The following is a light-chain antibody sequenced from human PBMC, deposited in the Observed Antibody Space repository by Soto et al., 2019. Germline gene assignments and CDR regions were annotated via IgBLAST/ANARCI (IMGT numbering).Light chain of an antibody. CDR2: DAS. CDR1: QSVSGW. J-gene: IGKJ5*01. V-gene: IGKV1-5*01. CDR3: QHYNNYFT. Sequence: DSQMTESPSTLSATVGDTVTVTCRASQSVSGWLAWYQQKPGKAPKLLIYDASSLESGVPSRFSGSGSGTEFTPTISSLQPDDFATYYCQHYNNYFTSGHGTRPEIK.